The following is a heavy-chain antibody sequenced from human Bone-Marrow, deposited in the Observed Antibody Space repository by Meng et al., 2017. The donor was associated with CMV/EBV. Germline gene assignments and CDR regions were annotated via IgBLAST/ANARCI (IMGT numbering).Heavy chain of an antibody. V-gene: IGHV3-23*01. Sequence: ASSGVTCSSYVMSWVRQAPGRGLGWGSAISGSGGSKYYENSVKGRFTISRDNSKNTLYLQMNSLRAEDTAVYYCAKTRRHQGWHFDLWGRGTLVTVSS. CDR2: ISGSGGSK. J-gene: IGHJ2*01. CDR3: AKTRRHQGWHFDL. CDR1: GVTCSSYV.